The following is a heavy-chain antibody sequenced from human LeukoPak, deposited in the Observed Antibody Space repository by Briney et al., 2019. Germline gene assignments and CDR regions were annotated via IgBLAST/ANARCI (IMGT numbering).Heavy chain of an antibody. D-gene: IGHD6-13*01. V-gene: IGHV4-34*01. CDR1: GGSFSGYY. CDR3: ARRWYSSSWYAYLQH. J-gene: IGHJ1*01. Sequence: SETLSLTCAVYGGSFSGYYWGWIRQPPGKGLEWIGEINHSGSTNYNPSLKSRVTISVDTSKNQFSLKLSSVTAADTAAYYCARRWYSSSWYAYLQHWGQGTLVTVSS. CDR2: INHSGST.